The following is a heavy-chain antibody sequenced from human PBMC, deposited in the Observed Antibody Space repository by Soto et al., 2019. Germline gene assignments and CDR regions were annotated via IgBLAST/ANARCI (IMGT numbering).Heavy chain of an antibody. CDR2: IYYSGST. D-gene: IGHD3-3*01. J-gene: IGHJ6*02. CDR3: ARDFQQYYDFWSGYPRGDGMDV. CDR1: GGSISSGDYY. V-gene: IGHV4-30-4*01. Sequence: PSETLSLTCTVSGGSISSGDYYWSWIRQPPGKGLEWIGYIYYSGSTYYNPSLKSRVTISVDTSKNQFSLKLSSVTAADTAVYYCARDFQQYYDFWSGYPRGDGMDVWRQGTTVTVSS.